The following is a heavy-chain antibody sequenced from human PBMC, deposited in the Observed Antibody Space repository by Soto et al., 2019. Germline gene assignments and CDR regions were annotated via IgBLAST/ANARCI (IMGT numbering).Heavy chain of an antibody. CDR1: GFSLSSNGVG. V-gene: IGHV2-5*01. D-gene: IGHD3-10*01. CDR2: VYWNDDK. J-gene: IGHJ5*01. Sequence: QITLKESGPTLVKPTQTLTLTCSFSGFSLSSNGVGVGWIRQPPGKALECLALVYWNDDKRYSPSLKSRLTIAQDASKNHVVPTMTNMDPVDTAPYYSAHNFRGTGSYTGERFDSWGQGTLVIVSS. CDR3: AHNFRGTGSYTGERFDS.